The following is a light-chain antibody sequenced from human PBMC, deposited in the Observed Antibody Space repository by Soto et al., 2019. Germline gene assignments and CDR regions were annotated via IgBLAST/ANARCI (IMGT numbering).Light chain of an antibody. Sequence: DIQTTQSPSSLSASVGDRVSITCRASQSISSSLNWYQQKPVKAPKLLIYAASSLQSGVPSRFSGSGSGTDFTLTISSLQPEDFATYYCQQSYSTPLTFGGGTKVEIK. CDR3: QQSYSTPLT. J-gene: IGKJ4*01. CDR2: AAS. CDR1: QSISSS. V-gene: IGKV1-39*01.